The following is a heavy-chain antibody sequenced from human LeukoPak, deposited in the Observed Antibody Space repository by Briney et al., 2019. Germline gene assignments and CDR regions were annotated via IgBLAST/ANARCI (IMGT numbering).Heavy chain of an antibody. CDR1: GDSISSSSYY. CDR2: IYYSGST. J-gene: IGHJ4*02. CDR3: ARHWHY. Sequence: SETLSLTCTVSGDSISSSSYYWGWIRQPPGKGLEWIGSIYYSGSTYYNPSLKSRVTISVDTSKNQFSLRLTSVTAADTAVYYCARHWHYWGQGTLVTVSS. V-gene: IGHV4-39*01.